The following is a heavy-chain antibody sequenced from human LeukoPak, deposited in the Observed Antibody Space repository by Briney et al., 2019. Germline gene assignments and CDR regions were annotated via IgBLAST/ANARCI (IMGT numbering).Heavy chain of an antibody. J-gene: IGHJ4*02. D-gene: IGHD5-18*01. Sequence: KPSETLSLTCAVYGGSFSGYYWSWVRQPPGKGLEWIGEINHSGSTNYNPSLKSRVTISVDTSKNQFSLKLSSVTAADTAVYYCARGTAMAFAYWGQGTLVTVSS. V-gene: IGHV4-34*01. CDR2: INHSGST. CDR3: ARGTAMAFAY. CDR1: GGSFSGYY.